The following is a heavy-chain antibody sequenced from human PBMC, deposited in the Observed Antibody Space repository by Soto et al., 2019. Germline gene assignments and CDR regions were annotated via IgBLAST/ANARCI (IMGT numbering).Heavy chain of an antibody. J-gene: IGHJ4*02. CDR3: ARKNGDDFGSGYYQYYFDY. CDR2: INHSGST. V-gene: IGHV4-34*01. Sequence: QVQLQQWGAGLLKPSETLSLTCAVYGGSFSGYYWSWIRQPPGKGLEWIGEINHSGSTNYNPSLKSRVTISVDTSKNQFSLKLSSVTAADTAVYYCARKNGDDFGSGYYQYYFDYWGQGTLVTVSS. D-gene: IGHD3-3*01. CDR1: GGSFSGYY.